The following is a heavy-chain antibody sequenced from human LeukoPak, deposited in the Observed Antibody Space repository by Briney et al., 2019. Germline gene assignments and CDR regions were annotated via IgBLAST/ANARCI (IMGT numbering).Heavy chain of an antibody. CDR3: ARVRQQLVCLHWFDP. D-gene: IGHD6-13*01. CDR2: ISSYNGNT. V-gene: IGHV1-18*01. J-gene: IGHJ5*02. CDR1: GYTFTSYG. Sequence: ASVKVSCKASGYTFTSYGISWVRQAPGQGLEWMGWISSYNGNTNYAQKLQGRVTMTTDTSTSTAYMELRSLRSDDTAVYYCARVRQQLVCLHWFDPWGQGTLVTVSS.